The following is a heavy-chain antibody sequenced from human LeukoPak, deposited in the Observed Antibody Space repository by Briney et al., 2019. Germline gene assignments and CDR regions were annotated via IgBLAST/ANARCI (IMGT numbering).Heavy chain of an antibody. CDR1: GGSISSASYY. Sequence: SETLSLTCAVPGGSISSASYYWSWIRQPAGKGLEWIGRIYTSGSTNYNPSLKSRVTIPVDTSKNQFSLKLSSVTAADTAVYYCARSYGGHTDAFDIWGQGTMVTVSS. CDR2: IYTSGST. CDR3: ARSYGGHTDAFDI. V-gene: IGHV4-61*02. J-gene: IGHJ3*02. D-gene: IGHD5-18*01.